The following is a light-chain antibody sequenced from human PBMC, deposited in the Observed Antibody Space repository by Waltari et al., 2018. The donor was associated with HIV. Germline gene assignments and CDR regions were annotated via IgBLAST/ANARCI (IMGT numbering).Light chain of an antibody. CDR2: GAS. J-gene: IGKJ5*01. CDR3: QQYHTTPFT. V-gene: IGKV3-20*01. Sequence: EIVLTQSPGTLSLSPGESATLSCRASQTISNDYLVWYHQKPGQAPRLLIYGASSSATVIPGRFSGSGSGTDFTLTITRLEPEDFAVYYCQQYHTTPFTFGQGTRLEIK. CDR1: QTISNDY.